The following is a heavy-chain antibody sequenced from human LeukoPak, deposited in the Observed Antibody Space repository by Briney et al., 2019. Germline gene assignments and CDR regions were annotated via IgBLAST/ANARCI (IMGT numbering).Heavy chain of an antibody. D-gene: IGHD3-10*01. CDR3: TRDRQLEWFYL. CDR2: IYYDGST. CDR1: GDSLSRSSYY. V-gene: IGHV4-39*07. Sequence: SETLSLTCSVSGDSLSRSSYYWGWIRQPPGEGLEWIGTIYYDGSTYHNPSLKSRVTISVDASKNQFSLKLRSVTAADTAVYYCTRDRQLEWFYLWGQGTLVTVSS. J-gene: IGHJ5*01.